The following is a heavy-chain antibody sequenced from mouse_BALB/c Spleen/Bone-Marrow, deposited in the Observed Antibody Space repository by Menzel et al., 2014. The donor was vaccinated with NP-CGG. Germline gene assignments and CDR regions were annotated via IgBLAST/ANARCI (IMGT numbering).Heavy chain of an antibody. CDR1: GFNIKDTY. J-gene: IGHJ3*01. D-gene: IGHD1-1*01. Sequence: EAQGVESGAELVKPGVSFKLSCTASGFNIKDTYMHWVKQRPEQGLEWIGRIDPANGNTKYDPKFQGKATITADTSSNTAYLQLSSLTSEDTAVYYCAAYYYGSSYGFDYWGQGTLVTVSA. V-gene: IGHV14-3*02. CDR2: IDPANGNT. CDR3: AAYYYGSSYGFDY.